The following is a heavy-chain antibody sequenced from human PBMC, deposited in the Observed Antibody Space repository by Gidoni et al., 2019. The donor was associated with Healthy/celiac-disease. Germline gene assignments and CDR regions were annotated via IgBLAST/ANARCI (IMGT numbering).Heavy chain of an antibody. Sequence: QVQLVQSGAEVKKPGASVKVSCKASGYTFTSYDINWVRQATGQGLEWMGWMNPNSGNTGYAQKFQGRVTMTRNTSISTAYMELSSLRSEDTAVYYCARRIAVAEYYYYGMDVWGQGTTVTVSS. V-gene: IGHV1-8*01. CDR2: MNPNSGNT. CDR3: ARRIAVAEYYYYGMDV. J-gene: IGHJ6*02. CDR1: GYTFTSYD. D-gene: IGHD6-19*01.